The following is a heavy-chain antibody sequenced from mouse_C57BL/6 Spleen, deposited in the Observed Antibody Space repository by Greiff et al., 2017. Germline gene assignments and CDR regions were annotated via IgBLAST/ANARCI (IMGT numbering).Heavy chain of an antibody. CDR1: GYTFTSYW. V-gene: IGHV1-50*01. D-gene: IGHD3-2*02. Sequence: VQLQQPGAELVKPGASVKLSCKASGYTFTSYWMQWVKQRPGQGLEWIGEIDPSDSYTNYNQKFKGKATLTVDTSSSTAYMQLSSLTSEDSAVYYCARGRAAQNGAMDYWGQGTSVTVSS. CDR3: ARGRAAQNGAMDY. CDR2: IDPSDSYT. J-gene: IGHJ4*01.